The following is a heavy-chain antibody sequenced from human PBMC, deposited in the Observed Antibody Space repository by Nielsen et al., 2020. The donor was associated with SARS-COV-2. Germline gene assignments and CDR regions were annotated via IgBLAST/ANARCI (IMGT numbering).Heavy chain of an antibody. Sequence: SVKVSCKASGGTFSSYAISWVRQAPGQGLEWMGGIIPVFGTTKYAQNFQGRVTITADDYTRTAYMELSSLRTEDTAVYYCATSLVAAIFGVLDYWGPGTLVTVSS. D-gene: IGHD3-3*01. V-gene: IGHV1-69*13. CDR1: GGTFSSYA. CDR3: ATSLVAAIFGVLDY. J-gene: IGHJ4*02. CDR2: IIPVFGTT.